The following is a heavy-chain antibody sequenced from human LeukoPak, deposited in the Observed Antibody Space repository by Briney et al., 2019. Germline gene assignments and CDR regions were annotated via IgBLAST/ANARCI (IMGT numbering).Heavy chain of an antibody. CDR1: GFTFSSYE. V-gene: IGHV3-48*03. Sequence: GGSLGLSCAASGFTFSSYEMNWVRQAPGKGLEWVSYISSSGSTIYYADSVKGRFTISRGNAKNSLYLQMNSLRAEDTAVYYCARGRGPYYYYYYYMDVWGKGTTVTVSS. D-gene: IGHD5-24*01. CDR2: ISSSGSTI. J-gene: IGHJ6*03. CDR3: ARGRGPYYYYYYYMDV.